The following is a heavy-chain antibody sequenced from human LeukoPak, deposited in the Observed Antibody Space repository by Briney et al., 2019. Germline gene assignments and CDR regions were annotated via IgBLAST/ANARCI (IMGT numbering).Heavy chain of an antibody. CDR1: GFTFKTDG. Sequence: GGSLRLSCVASGFTFKTDGMHWVRRAPGKGPEWVAFIRHDGSLIYYSESAKGRFTISRDNSKNTLYLQMNSLRTDDTAVYYCTRGDDYGADTRLPKFNWFDPWGQGSLVSVSS. D-gene: IGHD4-17*01. CDR3: TRGDDYGADTRLPKFNWFDP. V-gene: IGHV3-30*02. CDR2: IRHDGSLI. J-gene: IGHJ5*02.